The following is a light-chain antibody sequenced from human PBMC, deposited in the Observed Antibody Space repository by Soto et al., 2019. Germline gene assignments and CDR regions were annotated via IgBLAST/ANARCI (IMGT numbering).Light chain of an antibody. J-gene: IGKJ4*01. CDR3: QQYNNWPLT. V-gene: IGKV3D-15*01. Sequence: EIVMTQSPATLSVSPGERATLSCRASQSVDSNLAWYQHKPGQAPRLLIYGASTRATGIPARFSGSGSGTEFTLTISSLQSEDFAVYYCQQYNNWPLTFGGGTKVENK. CDR1: QSVDSN. CDR2: GAS.